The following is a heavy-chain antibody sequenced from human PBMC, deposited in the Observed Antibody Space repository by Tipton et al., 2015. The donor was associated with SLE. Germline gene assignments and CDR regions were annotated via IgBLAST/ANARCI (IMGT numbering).Heavy chain of an antibody. V-gene: IGHV4-59*01. Sequence: TLSLTCTVSGASISSFYWDWIRQPPGRTLEWIGRVSYTGNTIYNPSLESRVTISLDTSNNQVSLKLSSVTAADTAVYYCARTTIACYYMDVWGKGTTVTVSS. D-gene: IGHD4/OR15-4a*01. CDR3: ARTTIACYYMDV. CDR2: VSYTGNT. J-gene: IGHJ6*03. CDR1: GASISSFY.